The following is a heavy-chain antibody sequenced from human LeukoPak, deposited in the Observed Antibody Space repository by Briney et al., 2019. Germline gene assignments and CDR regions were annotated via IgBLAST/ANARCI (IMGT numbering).Heavy chain of an antibody. D-gene: IGHD5-12*01. CDR3: ARDSYFGYEGVRWFDP. CDR1: GFTVSSSF. V-gene: IGHV3-53*05. CDR2: LYRVGDT. J-gene: IGHJ5*02. Sequence: GGSLRLSCAASGFTVSSSFMSWVRQAPGKGLEWVAVLYRVGDTYYRDSVRGRFTISRDNYKNKLYLQMNSLRVEDTAIYYCARDSYFGYEGVRWFDPWGQGTLVTVSS.